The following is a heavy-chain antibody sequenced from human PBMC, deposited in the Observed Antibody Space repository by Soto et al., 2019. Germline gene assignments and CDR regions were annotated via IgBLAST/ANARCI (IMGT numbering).Heavy chain of an antibody. CDR3: VRDPADCSSSSCSEDY. CDR2: ISGHNGDT. J-gene: IGHJ4*02. CDR1: GYTFSSHG. Sequence: QVQLVQSGAEVKKPGASVKVSCTASGYTFSSHGVSWVRQAPGPGLEWMGWISGHNGDTKYAQAFRGRVTLTTDTSTSTAYMELRSLRSDDTAVYYCVRDPADCSSSSCSEDYWGQGTLVTVSS. D-gene: IGHD2-2*01. V-gene: IGHV1-18*01.